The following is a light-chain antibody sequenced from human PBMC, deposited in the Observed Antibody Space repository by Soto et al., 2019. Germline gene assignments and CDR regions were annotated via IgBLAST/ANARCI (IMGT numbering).Light chain of an antibody. CDR1: QSVGSK. Sequence: EIVMTQSPPTLSVSPGERATLSCRASQSVGSKLAWYQQRPGQAPRLLIYDASNRATGIPARFSGSGSGTEFSLTISSLQSEDFATYSCQQLNSYPYTFGQGTKLEIK. CDR3: QQLNSYPYT. J-gene: IGKJ2*01. V-gene: IGKV3D-15*01. CDR2: DAS.